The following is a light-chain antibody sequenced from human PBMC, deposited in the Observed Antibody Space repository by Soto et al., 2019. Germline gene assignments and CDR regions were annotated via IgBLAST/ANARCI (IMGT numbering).Light chain of an antibody. J-gene: IGKJ4*01. Sequence: EIVLTQSPGTLSLSPGERATLSCRASQSVSSSYLAWYQQKAGQAPRLLISGASSRATGIPDRFSGSGSGTDFTLTISRLEPEDFAVYYCQQYGSSPGTFGGGTKVEIK. CDR2: GAS. CDR3: QQYGSSPGT. V-gene: IGKV3-20*01. CDR1: QSVSSSY.